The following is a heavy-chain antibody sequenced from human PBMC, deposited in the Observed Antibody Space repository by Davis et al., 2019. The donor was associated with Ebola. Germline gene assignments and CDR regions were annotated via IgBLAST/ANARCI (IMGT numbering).Heavy chain of an antibody. CDR3: ARRGYYYDSSGYSVGAFDI. D-gene: IGHD3-22*01. CDR2: VYYTGGT. Sequence: PSETLSLTCTVSGGSISYSSSQYWGWIRQPPGKGLEWMGSVYYTGGTYYNPSLKSRVTVSMDTSKNQFSLKLSSVTTADTAVYYCARRGYYYDSSGYSVGAFDIWGQGTMVTVSS. V-gene: IGHV4-39*07. CDR1: GGSISYSSSQY. J-gene: IGHJ3*02.